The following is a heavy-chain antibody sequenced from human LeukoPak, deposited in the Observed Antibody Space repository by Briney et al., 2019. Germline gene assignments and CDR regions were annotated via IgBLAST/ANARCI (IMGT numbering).Heavy chain of an antibody. D-gene: IGHD1-1*01. CDR1: GYTFTGYY. CDR2: INPNSGGT. V-gene: IGHV1-2*02. CDR3: ASLDKGNDVAFDY. J-gene: IGHJ4*02. Sequence: ASVKVSCKASGYTFTGYYMHWVRQVPGQGLEWMGWINPNSGGTNYAQKFQGRVTMTRDTSISTAYMELSRLRSDDTAVYYCASLDKGNDVAFDYWGQGTLVTVSS.